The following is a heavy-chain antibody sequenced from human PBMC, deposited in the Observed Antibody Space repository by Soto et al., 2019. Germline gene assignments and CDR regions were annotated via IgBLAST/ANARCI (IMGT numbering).Heavy chain of an antibody. D-gene: IGHD6-19*01. CDR3: ARGIEGWYQGRYYYGMDV. Sequence: QVQLQESGPGLVKPSETLSLTCTVSGGYVSSGSSYWSWIRQPPGKGLAWIGYIYYSGSTTDNPPPKSRVTISVATAKNQFSLKLSSVTAADTAVYYCARGIEGWYQGRYYYGMDVWGQGTTVTVSS. CDR2: IYYSGST. J-gene: IGHJ6*02. CDR1: GGYVSSGSSY. V-gene: IGHV4-61*01.